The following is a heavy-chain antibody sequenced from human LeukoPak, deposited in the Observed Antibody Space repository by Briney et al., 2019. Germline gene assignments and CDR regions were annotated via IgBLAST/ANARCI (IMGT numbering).Heavy chain of an antibody. V-gene: IGHV4-34*01. D-gene: IGHD3-22*01. CDR2: INHSGST. Sequence: SETLSLTCTVSGGSISSYYWSWIRQPPGKGLEWIGEINHSGSTNYNPSLKSRVTISVDTSKNQFSLKLSSVTAADTAVYYCARGHDYYDSSGYYYLDYWGQGTLVTVSS. J-gene: IGHJ4*02. CDR3: ARGHDYYDSSGYYYLDY. CDR1: GGSISSYY.